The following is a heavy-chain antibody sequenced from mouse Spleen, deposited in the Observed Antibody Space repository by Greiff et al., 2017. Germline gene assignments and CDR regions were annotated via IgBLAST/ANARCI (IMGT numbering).Heavy chain of an antibody. J-gene: IGHJ4*01. CDR1: GYTFTDYY. D-gene: IGHD2-3*01. CDR3: ARWYDGYHGAMDY. Sequence: EVQLQQSGPELVKPGASVKISCKASGYTFTDYYMNWVKQSHGKSLEWIGDINPNNGGTSYNQKFKGKATLTVDKSSSTAYMELRSLTSEDSAVYYCARWYDGYHGAMDYWGQGTSGTVSS. CDR2: INPNNGGT. V-gene: IGHV1-26*01.